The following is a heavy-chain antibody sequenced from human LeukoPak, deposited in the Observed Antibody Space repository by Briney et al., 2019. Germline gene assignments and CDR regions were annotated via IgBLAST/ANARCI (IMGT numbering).Heavy chain of an antibody. CDR3: ARANCSGGSCYWVSDCYYGMDV. V-gene: IGHV3-21*01. J-gene: IGHJ6*02. D-gene: IGHD2-15*01. CDR2: ISSSSSYI. Sequence: PGGSLRLSCAASGFTFSSYSMNWVRQAPGKGLEWVSSISSSSSYIYYADSVKGRFTISRDNAKNSLYLQMNSLRAEDTAVYYCARANCSGGSCYWVSDCYYGMDVWGQGTTVTVSS. CDR1: GFTFSSYS.